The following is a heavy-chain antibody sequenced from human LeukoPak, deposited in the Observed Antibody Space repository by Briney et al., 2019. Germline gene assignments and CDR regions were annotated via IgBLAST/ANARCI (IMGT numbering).Heavy chain of an antibody. J-gene: IGHJ4*02. CDR1: GFTFSSYA. V-gene: IGHV3-30-3*01. Sequence: GGSLRLSCAASGFTFSSYAMHWVRQAPGKGLEWVAVISYDGSNKYYADSVKGRFTISRDNSKNTLYLQMNSLRAEDTAVYYCARVVHSSSWLSPFDYWGQGTLVTVSP. D-gene: IGHD6-13*01. CDR3: ARVVHSSSWLSPFDY. CDR2: ISYDGSNK.